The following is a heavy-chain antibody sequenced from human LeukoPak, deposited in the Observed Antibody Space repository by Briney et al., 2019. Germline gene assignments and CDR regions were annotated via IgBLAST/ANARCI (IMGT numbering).Heavy chain of an antibody. D-gene: IGHD1-26*01. Sequence: GGSLRLSCAASGFTFSSYWMHWVRQAPGKGLAWVSRINSDGSSTSYADSVKGRFTISRDNAKNTLYLQMNSLRAEDTAVYYCASGSGLYYWGQGTLVTVSS. V-gene: IGHV3-74*01. J-gene: IGHJ4*02. CDR1: GFTFSSYW. CDR2: INSDGSST. CDR3: ASGSGLYY.